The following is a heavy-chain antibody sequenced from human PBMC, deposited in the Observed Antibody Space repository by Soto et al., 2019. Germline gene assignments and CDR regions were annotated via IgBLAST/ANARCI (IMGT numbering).Heavy chain of an antibody. CDR2: ISSTGDTI. CDR3: AKTGYYVSGTRAFDI. Sequence: EVQLLESGGDLVQPGGFLRLSCAASGFTFSSYAMSWVRQAPGKGLEWVSGISSTGDTIYYADSVKGRFTISRDISKNTLYLQMSSLRAEDTAVYYCAKTGYYVSGTRAFDIWGQGTMVTVSS. J-gene: IGHJ3*02. D-gene: IGHD3-10*01. CDR1: GFTFSSYA. V-gene: IGHV3-23*01.